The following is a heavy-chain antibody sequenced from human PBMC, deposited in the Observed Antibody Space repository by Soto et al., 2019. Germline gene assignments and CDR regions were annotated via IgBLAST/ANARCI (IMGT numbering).Heavy chain of an antibody. CDR1: GFTFDDYA. J-gene: IGHJ6*02. Sequence: EEQLVESGGGLVQPGRSLRLSCAASGFTFDDYAMHWVRQAPGKGLEWVSGINWNSGSIGYADSVKGRFTISRDNAKTSIYMQMNSLRAKDTTLYYCAKDRGSGSYAANYYYYGMEVWGHGTTVTVSS. V-gene: IGHV3-9*01. CDR2: INWNSGSI. CDR3: AKDRGSGSYAANYYYYGMEV. D-gene: IGHD3-10*01.